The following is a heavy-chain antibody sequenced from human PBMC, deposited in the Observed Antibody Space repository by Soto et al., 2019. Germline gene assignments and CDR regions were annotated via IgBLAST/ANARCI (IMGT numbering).Heavy chain of an antibody. Sequence: QVQLQESGPGLVKPSQTLSLTCTVSGGSISSGDYYWSWIRQPPGKGLEWIGYIYYSGSTYYNPSLRSRVTISVDTSKNQFSLKLSSVTAADTAVYYCARDYPLPDYGGNSGMDVWGQGTTVTVSS. J-gene: IGHJ6*02. V-gene: IGHV4-30-4*01. CDR2: IYYSGST. CDR3: ARDYPLPDYGGNSGMDV. D-gene: IGHD4-17*01. CDR1: GGSISSGDYY.